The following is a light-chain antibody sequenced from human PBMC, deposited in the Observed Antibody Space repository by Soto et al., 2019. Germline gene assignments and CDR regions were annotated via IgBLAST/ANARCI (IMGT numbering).Light chain of an antibody. CDR1: QTISTY. V-gene: IGKV1-39*01. CDR2: DAS. Sequence: DIQMTQSPSSLSASVGDRVTITCRASQTISTYLNWYQQKAGLAPKLLMYDASTLQSGVPSRFSGSASGTDFTLTISSLQPDDFGTYYCQQCFSNPRTFGQGTKVDI. CDR3: QQCFSNPRT. J-gene: IGKJ1*01.